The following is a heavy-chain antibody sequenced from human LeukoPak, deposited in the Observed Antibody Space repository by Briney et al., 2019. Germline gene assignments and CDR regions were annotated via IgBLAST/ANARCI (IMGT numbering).Heavy chain of an antibody. CDR1: GYTFTGYY. J-gene: IGHJ3*02. CDR3: ARAGTYYDFWSGSIRDAFDI. V-gene: IGHV1-2*02. D-gene: IGHD3-3*01. CDR2: INPNSGGT. Sequence: GASVKVSCKASGYTFTGYYMHWVRQAPGQGLEWMGWINPNSGGTNYAQKFQGRVTMTRDTSISTAYMELSRLRSDDTAVYYCARAGTYYDFWSGSIRDAFDIWGQGTMVTVSS.